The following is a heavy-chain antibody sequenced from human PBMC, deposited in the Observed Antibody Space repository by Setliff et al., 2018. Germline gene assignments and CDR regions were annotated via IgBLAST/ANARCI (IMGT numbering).Heavy chain of an antibody. D-gene: IGHD6-13*01. Sequence: LSLTCSVSGGSISSSSYYWGWIRQPPGKGLEWIGSIYYSGSTYYNPSLKSRVTISVDTSKNQFSLKLSSVTAADTAVYYCARGAGTVNAFDIWGQGTMVTVSS. J-gene: IGHJ3*02. CDR2: IYYSGST. V-gene: IGHV4-39*01. CDR1: GGSISSSSYY. CDR3: ARGAGTVNAFDI.